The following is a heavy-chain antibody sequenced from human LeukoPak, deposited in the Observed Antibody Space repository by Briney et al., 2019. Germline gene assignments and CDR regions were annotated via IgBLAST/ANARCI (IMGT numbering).Heavy chain of an antibody. CDR3: ARVRNGGGAFDI. D-gene: IGHD1-14*01. CDR1: GGSISSYY. CDR2: IYTSGST. J-gene: IGHJ3*02. V-gene: IGHV4-4*07. Sequence: SETLSLTCTVSGGSISSYYWSWIRQPAGKGLEWIGRIYTSGSTNYNPSLKSRVTISVDTSKNQFSLKLSSVTAADTAVYYFARVRNGGGAFDIWGQGTMVTVSS.